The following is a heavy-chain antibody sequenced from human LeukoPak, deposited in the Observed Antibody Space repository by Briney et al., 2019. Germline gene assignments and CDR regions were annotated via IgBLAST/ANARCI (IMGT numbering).Heavy chain of an antibody. CDR1: GYTFTSYY. Sequence: ASVKVSCKASGYTFTSYYMHWVRQAPGQGLEWMGIINPSGGSASYAQKFQGRVTMTRDTSTSTVYMELSSLRSEDTAVYYCARSGPRNWFDPWGQGTLVTVSS. CDR3: ARSGPRNWFDP. D-gene: IGHD1-14*01. V-gene: IGHV1-46*01. J-gene: IGHJ5*02. CDR2: INPSGGSA.